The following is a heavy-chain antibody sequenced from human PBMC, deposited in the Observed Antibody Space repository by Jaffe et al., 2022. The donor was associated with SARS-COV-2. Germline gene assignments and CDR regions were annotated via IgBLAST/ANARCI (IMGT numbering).Heavy chain of an antibody. D-gene: IGHD6-13*01. CDR1: GFTFDHYA. CDR2: ISGDAGST. V-gene: IGHV3-43*02. CDR3: AKDIAFGWGSSWYTFYSYYGMDV. J-gene: IGHJ6*02. Sequence: EVQLVESGGDIIQPGGSLRLSCAASGFTFDHYAMHWVRQAPGKGLEWVSLISGDAGSTYYTASVKGRFTISRDNSKNSLYLQMNSLRTEDTALYFCAKDIAFGWGSSWYTFYSYYGMDVWGQGTTVTVSS.